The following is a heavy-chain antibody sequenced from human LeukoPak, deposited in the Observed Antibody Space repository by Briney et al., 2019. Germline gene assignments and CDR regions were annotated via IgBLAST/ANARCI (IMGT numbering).Heavy chain of an antibody. D-gene: IGHD3-9*01. J-gene: IGHJ4*02. V-gene: IGHV3-7*01. Sequence: GGSLRLSCAVSGFTFSSYWMSWVRQAPGKGLEWVANIKQDGSEKYYVDSVKGRFTISRDNAKNSLYLQMNSLRAEDTAVYYCANGPHYNILTGFYKVRSHLDYWGQGTLVTVSS. CDR2: IKQDGSEK. CDR3: ANGPHYNILTGFYKVRSHLDY. CDR1: GFTFSSYW.